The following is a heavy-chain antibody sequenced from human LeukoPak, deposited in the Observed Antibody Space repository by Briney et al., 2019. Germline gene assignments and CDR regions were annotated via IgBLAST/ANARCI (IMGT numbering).Heavy chain of an antibody. CDR1: GFTFSSYG. V-gene: IGHV3-30*02. D-gene: IGHD3-22*01. CDR3: ARGDYYDSSGTYYFDY. Sequence: GGSLRLSCAASGFTFSSYGMHWVRQAPGKGLEWVAFIRYDGSNKYYADSVKGRFTISRDNSKNTLYLQMNSLRAEDTAVYYCARGDYYDSSGTYYFDYWGQGTLVTVSS. J-gene: IGHJ4*02. CDR2: IRYDGSNK.